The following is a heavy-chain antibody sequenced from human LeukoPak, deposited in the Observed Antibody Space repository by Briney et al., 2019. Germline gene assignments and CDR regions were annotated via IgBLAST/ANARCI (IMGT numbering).Heavy chain of an antibody. CDR2: INSDGSDT. V-gene: IGHV3-74*01. J-gene: IGHJ4*02. D-gene: IGHD2-2*01. CDR3: AKDSPGCSSTSCYFHY. Sequence: PGGSLRLSCAASGFTFSSYWMHWVHQAPGKGLVWVSRINSDGSDTSYADSVKGRFTISRDNAKNTLYVQMNSLRAEDTAVYYCAKDSPGCSSTSCYFHYWGQGSLVTVSS. CDR1: GFTFSSYW.